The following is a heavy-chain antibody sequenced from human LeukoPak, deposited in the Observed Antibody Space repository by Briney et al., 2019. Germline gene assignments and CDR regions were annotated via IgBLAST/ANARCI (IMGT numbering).Heavy chain of an antibody. CDR3: AAVVEMATITRDAFDY. J-gene: IGHJ4*02. CDR1: GFTFSSYE. D-gene: IGHD5-24*01. CDR2: ISSSGSTI. Sequence: PGGSLRLSCAASGFTFSSYEMNWVRQAPGKGLEWVSYISSSGSTIYYADSVKGRFTISRDNAKNSLYLQMNSLRAEDTAVYYCAAVVEMATITRDAFDYWGQGTLVTVSS. V-gene: IGHV3-48*03.